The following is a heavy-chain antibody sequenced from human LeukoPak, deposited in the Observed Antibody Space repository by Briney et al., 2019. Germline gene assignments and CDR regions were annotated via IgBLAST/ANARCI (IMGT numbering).Heavy chain of an antibody. J-gene: IGHJ6*02. CDR3: ARDGTYYDFWSGYYPHPYYYYYGMDV. V-gene: IGHV1-8*01. CDR1: GYTFTSYD. Sequence: ASVKVSCKASGYTFTSYDINWVRQATGQGLEWMGWMNPNSGNTGYAQKFQGRVTMTRNTSISTAYMELSSLRSEDTAVYYCARDGTYYDFWSGYYPHPYYYYYGMDVWGQGTTVTVSS. CDR2: MNPNSGNT. D-gene: IGHD3-3*01.